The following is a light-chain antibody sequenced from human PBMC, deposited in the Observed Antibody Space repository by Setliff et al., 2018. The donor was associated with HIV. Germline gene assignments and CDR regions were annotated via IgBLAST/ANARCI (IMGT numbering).Light chain of an antibody. V-gene: IGLV2-14*03. CDR2: DVT. CDR1: SSDVGGYNY. Sequence: QSALAQPASVSGSPGQSITISCTGTSSDVGGYNYVSWYQQHPGKAPKLMIYDVTNRPSGVSNRFSGSNSGNTASLTISGLQAEDEADYYCCSYTGSTPLYVFGTGTRSPS. CDR3: CSYTGSTPLYV. J-gene: IGLJ1*01.